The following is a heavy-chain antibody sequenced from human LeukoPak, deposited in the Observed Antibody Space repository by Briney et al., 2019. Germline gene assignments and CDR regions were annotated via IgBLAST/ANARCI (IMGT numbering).Heavy chain of an antibody. Sequence: GRPLRLSCAASGFTFSSYAMSWVRQAPGKGPEWVSAISGSGGSTYYADSVKGRFTISRDNSKNTLYLQMNSLRAEDTAVYYCANGPFGAADYFDYWGQGTLVTVSS. D-gene: IGHD1-26*01. CDR3: ANGPFGAADYFDY. CDR1: GFTFSSYA. V-gene: IGHV3-23*01. CDR2: ISGSGGST. J-gene: IGHJ4*02.